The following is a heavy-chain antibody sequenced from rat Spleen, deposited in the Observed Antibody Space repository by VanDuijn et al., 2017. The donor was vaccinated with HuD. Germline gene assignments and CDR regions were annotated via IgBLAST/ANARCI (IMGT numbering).Heavy chain of an antibody. CDR3: ATWDYGSY. D-gene: IGHD1-3*01. CDR2: IIYDGSSS. V-gene: IGHV5-17*01. CDR1: GFTFSDYA. Sequence: EVQLVESDGGLVQPGRSLKLSCVVSGFTFSDYAMAWVRQSPKKGLEWVATIIYDGSSSYYRDSVKGRFTISRDNAESTLYLQMDSLRSDDTATYYCATWDYGSYWGQGVMVTVSS. J-gene: IGHJ2*01.